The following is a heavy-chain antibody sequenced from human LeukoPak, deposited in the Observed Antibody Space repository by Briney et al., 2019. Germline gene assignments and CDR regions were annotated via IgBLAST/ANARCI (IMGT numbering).Heavy chain of an antibody. V-gene: IGHV3-74*01. Sequence: GGSLRLSCAASGFTFSSYMNWVRQAPGKGLEWVSRIRSDGSSTSYADSVRGRFTISRDNAKNTLYLQMNSLRAEDTAVYYCAGVLGVRDLAYFDYWGHGTLVTVSS. CDR3: AGVLGVRDLAYFDY. D-gene: IGHD3-10*01. J-gene: IGHJ4*01. CDR1: GFTFSSY. CDR2: IRSDGSST.